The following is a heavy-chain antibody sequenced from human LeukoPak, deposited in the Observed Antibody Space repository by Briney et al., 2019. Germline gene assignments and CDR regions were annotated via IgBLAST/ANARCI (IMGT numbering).Heavy chain of an antibody. CDR1: GFTFSSYA. V-gene: IGHV3-30*04. J-gene: IGHJ4*02. Sequence: GGSLRLSCAASGFTFSSYAMHWVRQAPGKGLEWVAVISYDGSNKYYADSGKGRFTISRDNSKNTLYLQMNSLRAEDTAVYYCSREWYADHDYWGQGTLVTVSS. CDR3: SREWYADHDY. CDR2: ISYDGSNK. D-gene: IGHD2-15*01.